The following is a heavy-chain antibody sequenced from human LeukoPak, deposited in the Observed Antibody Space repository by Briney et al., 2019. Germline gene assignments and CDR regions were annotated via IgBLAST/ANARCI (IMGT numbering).Heavy chain of an antibody. CDR1: GFTFSSHW. J-gene: IGHJ3*02. CDR2: IKHDGSEK. D-gene: IGHD4/OR15-4a*01. CDR3: AGYMTRIDSGGGGTDAFDM. Sequence: PGGSLRLSCAASGFTFSSHWMTWVRQAPGMGLEWVANIKHDGSEKYYVDSVKGRFTISRDNAKNSLYLQMNSLRAEDTGVYYCAGYMTRIDSGGGGTDAFDMWGQGTMVSVSS. V-gene: IGHV3-7*01.